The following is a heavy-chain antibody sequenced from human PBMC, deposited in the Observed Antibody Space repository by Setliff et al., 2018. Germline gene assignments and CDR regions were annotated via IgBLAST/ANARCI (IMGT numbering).Heavy chain of an antibody. CDR1: GYIFTRYR. CDR3: ARRSGDRGMTTGWPDDFDY. D-gene: IGHD4-17*01. V-gene: IGHV1-18*01. Sequence: GASVKVSCKASGYIFTRYRITWMRQSPGQGLEWMGWISTRNDDTGYAQKFKGRVTLTTDTSTNTAYMELRSLRADDTAVYYCARRSGDRGMTTGWPDDFDYWGRGTLVTVS. J-gene: IGHJ4*01. CDR2: ISTRNDDT.